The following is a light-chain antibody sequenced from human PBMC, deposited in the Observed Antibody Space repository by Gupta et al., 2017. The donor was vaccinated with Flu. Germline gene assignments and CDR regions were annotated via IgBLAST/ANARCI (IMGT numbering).Light chain of an antibody. J-gene: IGLJ3*02. V-gene: IGLV3-21*02. CDR3: QVWDSSSDHWV. Sequence: SYVLTPAPSVSVAAGRPARNDYGGNNSESNRVHWYQQKPGPAPGLVVYDDSDRPSGIPERFSGSNSGNTATLTISRVEAGDEADYYCQVWDSSSDHWVFGGGTKLTVL. CDR2: DDS. CDR1: NSESNR.